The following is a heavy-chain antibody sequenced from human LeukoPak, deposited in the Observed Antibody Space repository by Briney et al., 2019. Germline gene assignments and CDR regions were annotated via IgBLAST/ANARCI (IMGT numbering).Heavy chain of an antibody. Sequence: GGSLRLSCAASGFTFSSSWMSWVRQAPGKRLEWVANIKAAGSEKHYVDSVKGRFTISRDNAKTSLYLQMNSLKVEDTAVYYCTMGVELLPYWGQGTLVTVSS. CDR2: IKAAGSEK. CDR1: GFTFSSSW. J-gene: IGHJ4*02. V-gene: IGHV3-7*01. D-gene: IGHD2-15*01. CDR3: TMGVELLPY.